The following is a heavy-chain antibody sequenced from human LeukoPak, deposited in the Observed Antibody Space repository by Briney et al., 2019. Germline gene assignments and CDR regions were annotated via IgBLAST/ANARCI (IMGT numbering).Heavy chain of an antibody. CDR2: IRSKAYGGTT. CDR1: GFTFGDYA. D-gene: IGHD6-13*01. V-gene: IGHV3-49*04. Sequence: GGSLRLSCTASGFTFGDYAISWVRQAPGKGLEWVGFIRSKAYGGTTEYAAPAKGRFTISRDDPKSIAYLQMNSLKIEDTAVFYCTRSSIAAAGSSWYFDLWGRGILVTVSS. J-gene: IGHJ2*01. CDR3: TRSSIAAAGSSWYFDL.